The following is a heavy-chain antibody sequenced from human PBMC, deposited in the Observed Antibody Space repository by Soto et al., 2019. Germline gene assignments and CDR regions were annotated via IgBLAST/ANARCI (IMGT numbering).Heavy chain of an antibody. V-gene: IGHV3-23*01. CDR1: GFTFGSYA. CDR2: ISGGGDNT. Sequence: EVQLLESGGGLVQPGGSLRLSCAASGFTFGSYAMTWVRQAPGKGLEWVSAISGGGDNTYYADSVQGRFTISRDNSRTTLYLQMNSLSVEVTAVYYCAKVGVRYCSGGSCYFHSWGQGTLVTVSS. CDR3: AKVGVRYCSGGSCYFHS. J-gene: IGHJ4*02. D-gene: IGHD2-15*01.